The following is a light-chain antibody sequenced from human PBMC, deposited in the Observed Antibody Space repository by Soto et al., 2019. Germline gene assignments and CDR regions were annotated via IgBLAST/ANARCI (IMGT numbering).Light chain of an antibody. J-gene: IGKJ2*01. CDR1: QRLLHSNGNIF. V-gene: IGKV2-28*01. CDR2: LGS. CDR3: MQALQTPYT. Sequence: EIVMTQSPPSLTVTPGEPASISCTSSQRLLHSNGNIFLDWYLQKPGQSPQLLIHLGSNRASGVSDRVSGSETGTYFTLKISRVEAEDAGVYYCMQALQTPYTFGQGTKVDIK.